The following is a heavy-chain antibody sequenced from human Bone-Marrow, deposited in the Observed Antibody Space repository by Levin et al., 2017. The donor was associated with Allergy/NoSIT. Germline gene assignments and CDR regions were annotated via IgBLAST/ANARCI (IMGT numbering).Heavy chain of an antibody. V-gene: IGHV3-7*01. Sequence: GESLKISCAASGFTFSSYWMSWVRQAPGKGLEWVANIKQDGSEKYYVDSVKGRFTISRDNAKNSLYLQMNSLRAEDTAVYYCARVRRAARHDWFDPWGQGTLVTVSS. CDR1: GFTFSSYW. J-gene: IGHJ5*02. D-gene: IGHD6-6*01. CDR2: IKQDGSEK. CDR3: ARVRRAARHDWFDP.